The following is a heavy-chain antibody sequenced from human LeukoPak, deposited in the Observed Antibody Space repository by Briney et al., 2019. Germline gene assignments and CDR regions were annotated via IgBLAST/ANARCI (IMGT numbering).Heavy chain of an antibody. CDR2: IYYSGST. V-gene: IGHV4-30-4*01. J-gene: IGHJ2*01. Sequence: SETLSLTCNVSGGSISSHYWSWIRQPPGKGLEWIGYIYYSGSTYYNPSLKSRVTISVDTSKNQFSLKLSSVTAADTAVYYCAREMTTVTSRAHFDLWGRGTLVTVSS. CDR3: AREMTTVTSRAHFDL. CDR1: GGSISSHY. D-gene: IGHD4-11*01.